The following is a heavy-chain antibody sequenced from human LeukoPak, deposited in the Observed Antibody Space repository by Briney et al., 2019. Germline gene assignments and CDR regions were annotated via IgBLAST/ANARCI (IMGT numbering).Heavy chain of an antibody. CDR2: IPYDGSRE. CDR1: GFTFSSYA. D-gene: IGHD2-15*01. CDR3: ARDGASRGAPDDY. Sequence: PGGSLRLSCAASGFTFSSYAMHWVRQAPGKGLDWVAVIPYDGSREYYADSVQGRFTIFRDNSKNTLYLQMNSLRAEDTAVYYCARDGASRGAPDDYWGQGTLVTVSS. J-gene: IGHJ4*02. V-gene: IGHV3-30-3*01.